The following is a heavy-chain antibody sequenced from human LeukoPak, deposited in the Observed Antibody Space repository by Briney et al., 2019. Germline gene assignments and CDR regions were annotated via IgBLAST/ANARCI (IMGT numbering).Heavy chain of an antibody. Sequence: GGSLRLSCAASGFTFSSYGVHWVRQAPGKGLEGVAVISYDGSNKYYADSVKGRFTISRDNSKNTLYLQMNSLRAEDTAVYYCAKDQVAPWIQLWETGFDPWGQGTLVTVSS. J-gene: IGHJ5*02. CDR1: GFTFSSYG. CDR3: AKDQVAPWIQLWETGFDP. D-gene: IGHD5-18*01. V-gene: IGHV3-30*18. CDR2: ISYDGSNK.